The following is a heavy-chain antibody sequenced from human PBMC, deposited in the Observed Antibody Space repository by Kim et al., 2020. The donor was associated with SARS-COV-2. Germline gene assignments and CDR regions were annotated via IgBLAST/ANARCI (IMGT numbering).Heavy chain of an antibody. Sequence: SETLSLTCTVSGGSISSYYWSWIRQPPGKGLEWIGYIYYSGSTNYNPSLKSRVTISVDTSKNQFSLKLSSVTAADTAVYYCARFGYYYDSSGYHSPFDYWGQGTLVTVSS. CDR3: ARFGYYYDSSGYHSPFDY. CDR2: IYYSGST. J-gene: IGHJ4*02. D-gene: IGHD3-22*01. CDR1: GGSISSYY. V-gene: IGHV4-59*08.